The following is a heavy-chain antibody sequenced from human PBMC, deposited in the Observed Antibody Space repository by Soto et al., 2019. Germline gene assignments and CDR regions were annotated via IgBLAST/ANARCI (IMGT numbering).Heavy chain of an antibody. CDR3: ARDRYTANWYFDL. Sequence: QVQLVQSGAEVKKPGASVKISCETSGFTFTSYTFHWVRQAPGQRLERVGWINSGNGKTEYSQNLQDRVTLTRDTSANTVFLELRTLTSADTATYYCARDRYTANWYFDLWGRGTLVIVSS. J-gene: IGHJ2*01. V-gene: IGHV1-3*01. D-gene: IGHD2-2*02. CDR2: INSGNGKT. CDR1: GFTFTSYT.